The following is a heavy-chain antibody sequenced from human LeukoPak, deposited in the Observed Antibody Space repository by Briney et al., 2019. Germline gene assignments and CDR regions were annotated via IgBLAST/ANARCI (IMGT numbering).Heavy chain of an antibody. J-gene: IGHJ4*02. CDR1: GFTFSSYA. CDR2: ISGSGGST. D-gene: IGHD5-12*01. V-gene: IGHV3-23*01. CDR3: AKDPDDSGNVTLYYFDY. Sequence: GGSLRLSCAASGFTFSSYAMSWVRQAPGKGLEWVSAISGSGGSTYYADSVKGRFTISRDNSKNTLYLQMNSLRAEDTAVYYCAKDPDDSGNVTLYYFDYWGQGTLVTVSS.